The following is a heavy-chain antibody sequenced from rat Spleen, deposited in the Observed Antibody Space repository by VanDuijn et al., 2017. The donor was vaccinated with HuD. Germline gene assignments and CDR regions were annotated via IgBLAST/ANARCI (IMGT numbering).Heavy chain of an antibody. Sequence: EVQLVETGGGLVQPGRTLKLSCAASGFTFSSFPMAWVRQAPKKGLEWVATIIYDGARTFYRDSVKGRFTISRDNAESTLYLQMDSLRSEDTAIYYCARPTTGIPFNYWGQGVMVTVSS. D-gene: IGHD1-9*01. CDR1: GFTFSSFP. CDR3: ARPTTGIPFNY. J-gene: IGHJ2*01. V-gene: IGHV5-17*01. CDR2: IIYDGART.